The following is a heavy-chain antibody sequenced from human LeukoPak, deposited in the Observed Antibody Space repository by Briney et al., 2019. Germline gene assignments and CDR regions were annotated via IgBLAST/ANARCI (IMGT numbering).Heavy chain of an antibody. CDR1: GGSISSGGYY. CDR3: ARANSRPYHYDNSGYYDFDY. V-gene: IGHV4-39*07. J-gene: IGHJ4*02. D-gene: IGHD3-22*01. Sequence: SETLSLTCTVSGGSISSGGYYWSWIRQPPGKGLEWIGEINHSGNTNYNPSLKSRVTISVDTSKNQFSLKLSSVTAADTAVYYCARANSRPYHYDNSGYYDFDYWGQGTLVTVSS. CDR2: INHSGNT.